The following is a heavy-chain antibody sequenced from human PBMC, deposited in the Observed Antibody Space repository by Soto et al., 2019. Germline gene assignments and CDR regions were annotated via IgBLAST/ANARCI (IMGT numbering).Heavy chain of an antibody. CDR1: GVSLTTPGVG. CDR2: IYWDDDK. Sequence: AGPTLGNPTQTLTLTCTLSGVSLTTPGVGVGWIRQPPGKALEWLALIYWDDDKRFNPSLKSRLAITRDTSKNQVVMTMTDMAPVDTGIYYCAHRQRTMVVGAPFDLWAQGSQVTVSS. D-gene: IGHD2-15*01. V-gene: IGHV2-5*02. J-gene: IGHJ4*02. CDR3: AHRQRTMVVGAPFDL.